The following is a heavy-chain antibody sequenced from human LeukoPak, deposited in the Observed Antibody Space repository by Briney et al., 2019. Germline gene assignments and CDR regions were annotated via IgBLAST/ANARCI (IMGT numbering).Heavy chain of an antibody. CDR1: GFTFSSYA. V-gene: IGHV3-30*04. CDR3: ARDHGGYDPLYYFDY. D-gene: IGHD5-12*01. Sequence: GGSLRLSCAASGFTFSSYAMHWVRQAPGKGLEWVAVISYDGSNKYYADSVKGRFTISRDNSKNTLYLQMNSLRAEDTAVYYCARDHGGYDPLYYFDYWGQGTLVTVSS. J-gene: IGHJ4*02. CDR2: ISYDGSNK.